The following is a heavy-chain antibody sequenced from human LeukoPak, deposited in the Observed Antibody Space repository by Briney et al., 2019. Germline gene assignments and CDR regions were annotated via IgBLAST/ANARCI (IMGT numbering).Heavy chain of an antibody. J-gene: IGHJ4*02. CDR3: AKSYDISRFYPY. CDR1: GFTVSNNY. CDR2: IYSGGST. Sequence: GGSLRLSCVVSGFTVSNNYMSWVRQAPRKGLEWVSLIYSGGSTDYADSVKGRFTVSRDNSKNTLYLQMDSLTVEDTAVYYCAKSYDISRFYPYWGQGTLVTVSS. V-gene: IGHV3-53*01. D-gene: IGHD3-22*01.